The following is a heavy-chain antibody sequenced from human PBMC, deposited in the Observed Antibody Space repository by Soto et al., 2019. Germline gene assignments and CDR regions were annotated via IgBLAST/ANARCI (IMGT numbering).Heavy chain of an antibody. V-gene: IGHV3-30*18. CDR1: GFTFSYYW. CDR3: AKDWHSSSWHERGNDY. D-gene: IGHD6-13*01. J-gene: IGHJ4*02. Sequence: GGSLRLSCAASGFTFSYYWMTWVRQAPGKGLEWVADIKQDGSKKYYADSVKGRFTISRDNSKNTLYLQMNSLRAEDTAVYYCAKDWHSSSWHERGNDYWGQGTLVTAPQ. CDR2: IKQDGSKK.